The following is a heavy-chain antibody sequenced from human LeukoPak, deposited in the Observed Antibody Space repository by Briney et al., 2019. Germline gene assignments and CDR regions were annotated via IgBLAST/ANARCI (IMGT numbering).Heavy chain of an antibody. D-gene: IGHD3-10*01. J-gene: IGHJ5*02. CDR2: INHGGST. CDR3: ARGSSRWFREPTTRGGIDP. CDR1: GGSFSNNY. V-gene: IGHV4-34*01. Sequence: SETLSLTCGVYGGSFSNNYWSWIRQPPGKGLEWIGEINHGGSTNYNPSLKRRVTISVDTSKNQFSLRLSSVTAADTAVYYCARGSSRWFREPTTRGGIDPWGQGTLVTVSS.